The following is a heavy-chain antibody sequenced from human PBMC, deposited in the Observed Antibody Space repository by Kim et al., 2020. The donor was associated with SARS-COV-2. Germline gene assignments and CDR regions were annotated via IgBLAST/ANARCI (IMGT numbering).Heavy chain of an antibody. Sequence: SETLSLTCTVSGGSISSSSYYWGWIRQPPGKGLEWIGSIYYSGSTYYNPSLKSRVTISVDTSKNQFSLKLSSVTAADTAVYYCARHKSRDSSGWYSLHFDYWGQGTLVTVSS. J-gene: IGHJ4*02. V-gene: IGHV4-39*01. CDR2: IYYSGST. D-gene: IGHD6-19*01. CDR1: GGSISSSSYY. CDR3: ARHKSRDSSGWYSLHFDY.